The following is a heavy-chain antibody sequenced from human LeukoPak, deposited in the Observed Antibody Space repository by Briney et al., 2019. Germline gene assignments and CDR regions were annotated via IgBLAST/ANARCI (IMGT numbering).Heavy chain of an antibody. CDR1: GFTFSSYS. CDR3: AELVITMIGGV. CDR2: ITGSGGNR. V-gene: IGHV3-21*01. Sequence: GGSLRLSCAASGFTFSSYSVNWVRQAPGKGLEWVSGITGSGGNRYYADSVKGRFTISRDNAKNSLYLQMNSLRAEDTAVYYCAELVITMIGGVWGKGTTVTISS. J-gene: IGHJ6*04. D-gene: IGHD3-10*02.